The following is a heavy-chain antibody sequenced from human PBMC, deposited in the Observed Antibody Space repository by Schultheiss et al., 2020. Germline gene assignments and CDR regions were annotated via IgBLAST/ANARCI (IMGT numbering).Heavy chain of an antibody. Sequence: ASVKVSCKASGYTFTGYYMHWVRQAPGQGLEWMGWINPNSGGTNYAQKFQGRVSVTRDTSISTAYMELSRLRSDDTAVYYCARAPRIAVAHAKYGMDVWGQGTTVTVSS. D-gene: IGHD6-19*01. CDR3: ARAPRIAVAHAKYGMDV. J-gene: IGHJ6*02. CDR2: INPNSGGT. V-gene: IGHV1-2*02. CDR1: GYTFTGYY.